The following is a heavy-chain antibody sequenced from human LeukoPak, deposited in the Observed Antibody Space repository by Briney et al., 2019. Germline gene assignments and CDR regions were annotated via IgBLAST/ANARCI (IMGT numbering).Heavy chain of an antibody. CDR1: GGTFSSYA. J-gene: IGHJ6*02. CDR2: IIPIFGIA. V-gene: IGHV1-69*04. CDR3: ARDAKQGYYYYGMDV. Sequence: ASVKVSCKASGGTFSSYAISWVRQAPGQGLEWMGRIIPIFGIANYAQKFQGRVTITADKSTSTAYMELSSLRSEDTAVYYCARDAKQGYYYYGMDVWGQGTTVTASS. D-gene: IGHD1/OR15-1a*01.